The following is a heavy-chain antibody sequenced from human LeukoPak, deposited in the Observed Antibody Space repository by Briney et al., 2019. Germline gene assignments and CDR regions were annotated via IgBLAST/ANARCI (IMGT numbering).Heavy chain of an antibody. CDR2: ISAYNGNT. CDR1: GYTFTSCG. J-gene: IGHJ4*02. Sequence: ASVKVSCKASGYTFTSCGISCMRQAPGQWLEWMGWISAYNGNTNYAQKLQGRVTMTTDTSTSTAYMELRSLRSDDTAVYYCARNYYGSGSYPFDYWGQGTLVTVSS. D-gene: IGHD3-10*01. CDR3: ARNYYGSGSYPFDY. V-gene: IGHV1-18*01.